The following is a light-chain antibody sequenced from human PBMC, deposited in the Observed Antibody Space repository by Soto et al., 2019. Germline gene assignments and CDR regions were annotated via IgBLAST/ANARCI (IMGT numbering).Light chain of an antibody. CDR1: QSISSY. V-gene: IGKV1-39*01. Sequence: DIQMTQSPSSLSASGGDRVTITCRASQSISSYLNWYQQKPGKAPKLLFYAASSLQSGVPSRFSGSGSGTDFTLTISILQDEDFATYYCQQSYSTPYTFGQGTKLEIK. J-gene: IGKJ2*01. CDR3: QQSYSTPYT. CDR2: AAS.